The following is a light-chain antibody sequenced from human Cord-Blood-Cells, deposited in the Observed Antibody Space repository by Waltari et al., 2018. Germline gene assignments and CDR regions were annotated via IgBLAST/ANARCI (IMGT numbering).Light chain of an antibody. J-gene: IGLJ2*01. Sequence: QSALTQPPSASGPPGQSVTISCTGTSSDIGSYNFVSWYQHHPGKAPKLIICEVAQRPSGAPDLFSGSKSGSTASLTFSGLQAEDRADYYCATFVGTNCVRVFGGGTKVTVL. CDR1: SSDIGSYNF. CDR2: EVA. V-gene: IGLV2-8*01. CDR3: ATFVGTNCVRV.